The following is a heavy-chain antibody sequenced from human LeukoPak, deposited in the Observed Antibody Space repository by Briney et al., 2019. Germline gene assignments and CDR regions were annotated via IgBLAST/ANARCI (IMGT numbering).Heavy chain of an antibody. CDR2: MSWNRGSI. Sequence: GGSLRLSCAASGFTFYDYAKQWVRQATGKGVEGVSGMSWNRGSIVYGDSVKGRYTISRENGKNAVYVQMNSLRAEHTALYYCAKDIGDYSYGMDVWGQGPTVTVSS. D-gene: IGHD4-17*01. CDR3: AKDIGDYSYGMDV. V-gene: IGHV3-9*01. J-gene: IGHJ6*02. CDR1: GFTFYDYA.